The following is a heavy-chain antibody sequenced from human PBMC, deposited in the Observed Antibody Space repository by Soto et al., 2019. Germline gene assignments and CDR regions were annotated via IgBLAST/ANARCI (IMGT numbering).Heavy chain of an antibody. J-gene: IGHJ6*02. CDR3: AKAAAGTYYYYYGMDV. V-gene: IGHV1-46*03. Sequence: ASVKVSCKASGYTFTSYYMHWVRQAPGQGLEWMGIINPSGGSTSYAQKFQGRVTMTRDTSTSTVYTELSSLRSEDTAVYYCAKAAAGTYYYYYGMDVWGPGTTVTVSS. CDR2: INPSGGST. CDR1: GYTFTSYY. D-gene: IGHD6-13*01.